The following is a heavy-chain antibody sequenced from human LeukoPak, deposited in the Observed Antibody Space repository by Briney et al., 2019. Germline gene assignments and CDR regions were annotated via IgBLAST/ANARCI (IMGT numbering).Heavy chain of an antibody. Sequence: GGSLRLSCAASGFTCSNSAMSWVRQAPGKGLEWVSAITASGGSTYYADSVKGRFTISRDNSKNTLYLQMNSLRAEDTAVYYCAKDARSGWNFDYWGQGTLVTVSS. CDR3: AKDARSGWNFDY. CDR1: GFTCSNSA. CDR2: ITASGGST. J-gene: IGHJ4*02. D-gene: IGHD6-19*01. V-gene: IGHV3-23*01.